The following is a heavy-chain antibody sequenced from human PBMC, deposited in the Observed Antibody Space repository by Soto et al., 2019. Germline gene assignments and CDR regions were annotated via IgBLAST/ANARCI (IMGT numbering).Heavy chain of an antibody. J-gene: IGHJ4*01. D-gene: IGHD3-10*01. CDR3: AALWFGELAFNY. CDR1: GYSISSGYY. Sequence: KLSETLSLTCSVSGYSISSGYYWGWVRQAPGKGLEWLGSVYHNGIMFHNPSFQSRVTISVDTSKNQFSLNLRSVTAADTAVYYCAALWFGELAFNYWGHGILVTVSS. V-gene: IGHV4-38-2*02. CDR2: VYHNGIM.